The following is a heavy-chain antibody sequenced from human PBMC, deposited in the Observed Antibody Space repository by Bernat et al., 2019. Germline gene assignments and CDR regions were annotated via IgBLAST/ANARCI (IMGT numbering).Heavy chain of an antibody. Sequence: GSSVKVSCKASGGTFSSYAISWVRQAPGQGLEWMGGIIPIFGTANYAQKFQGRVTITADESTSTAYMELSSLRSEDTAVYYCARSYSATADAFDIWGQGTMVTVSS. CDR2: IIPIFGTA. CDR3: ARSYSATADAFDI. D-gene: IGHD5-12*01. J-gene: IGHJ3*02. CDR1: GGTFSSYA. V-gene: IGHV1-69*01.